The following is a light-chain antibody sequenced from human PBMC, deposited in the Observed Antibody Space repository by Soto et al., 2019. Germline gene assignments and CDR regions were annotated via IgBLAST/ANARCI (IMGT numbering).Light chain of an antibody. CDR1: SGHSSYA. CDR2: LNSDGGH. V-gene: IGLV4-69*01. J-gene: IGLJ2*01. Sequence: QPVLTQSPSASASLGASVKLTCTLSSGHSSYAIAWHQQQPEKGPRYLMNLNSDGGHDKGDGIPDRFSGSSSGAERYLTISSLQSEDEADYYCQTWGTGIQVFGGGTKLTVL. CDR3: QTWGTGIQV.